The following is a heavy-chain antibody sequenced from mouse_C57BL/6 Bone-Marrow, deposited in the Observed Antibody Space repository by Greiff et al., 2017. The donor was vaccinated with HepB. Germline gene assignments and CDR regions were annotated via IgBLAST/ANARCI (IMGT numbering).Heavy chain of an antibody. CDR2: IWSGGST. D-gene: IGHD2-5*01. J-gene: IGHJ3*01. CDR3: ARTAYYSNYVAWFAY. CDR1: GFSLTSYG. V-gene: IGHV2-2*01. Sequence: QVQLQQSGPGLVQPSQSLSITCTVSGFSLTSYGVHWVRQSPGKGLEWLGVIWSGGSTDYNAAFISRLSISKDNSKSQVFFKMNSLQADDTAIYYCARTAYYSNYVAWFAYWGQGTLVTVSA.